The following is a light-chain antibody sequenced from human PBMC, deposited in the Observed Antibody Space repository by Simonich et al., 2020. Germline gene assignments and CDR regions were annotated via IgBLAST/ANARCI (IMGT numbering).Light chain of an antibody. CDR1: QSGLYSSNNKNY. CDR2: WAS. J-gene: IGKJ2*01. V-gene: IGKV4-1*01. CDR3: QQYYSTPRT. Sequence: DIVMTQSPDSLAVSLGERATINCKASQSGLYSSNNKNYLAWYQQKPGQPPKLLIYWASTRESGVPDRISGSGSGTDFTLTISSLQAEDVAVYYCQQYYSTPRTFGQGTKLEIK.